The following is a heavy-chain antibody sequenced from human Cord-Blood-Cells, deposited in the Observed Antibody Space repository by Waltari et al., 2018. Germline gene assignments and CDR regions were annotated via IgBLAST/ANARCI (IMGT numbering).Heavy chain of an antibody. J-gene: IGHJ3*02. CDR3: ARDYAYSFDI. Sequence: EVQLVESGGGLVKPGGSLRLSCAASGFTFSSYSMNWVRQAPGKGLEWVSSISSSSSYMYYADSVKGRFTISRDNAKNSLYLQMNSLRAEDTAVYYCARDYAYSFDIWGQGTMVTVSS. V-gene: IGHV3-21*01. CDR1: GFTFSSYS. CDR2: ISSSSSYM. D-gene: IGHD2-8*01.